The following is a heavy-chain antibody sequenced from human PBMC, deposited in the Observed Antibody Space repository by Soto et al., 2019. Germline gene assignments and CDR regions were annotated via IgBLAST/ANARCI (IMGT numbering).Heavy chain of an antibody. CDR2: IGTAGDT. CDR3: ARGDSSSWYGKFDP. V-gene: IGHV3-13*01. Sequence: GGSLRLSCAASGFTFSSYDMHWVRQATGKGLEWVSAIGTAGDTYYPGSVKGRFTISRENAKNSLYLQMNSLRAGDTAVYYCARGDSSSWYGKFDPWGQGTLVTVSS. J-gene: IGHJ5*02. D-gene: IGHD6-13*01. CDR1: GFTFSSYD.